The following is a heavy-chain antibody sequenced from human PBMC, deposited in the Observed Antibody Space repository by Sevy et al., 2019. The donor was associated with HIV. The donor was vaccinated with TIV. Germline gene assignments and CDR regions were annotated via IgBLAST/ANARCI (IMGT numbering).Heavy chain of an antibody. CDR1: GFTFSSYA. V-gene: IGHV3-30-3*01. J-gene: IGHJ5*02. CDR2: ISYDGSNK. D-gene: IGHD3-22*01. CDR3: ARERKLYYYDT. Sequence: GGSLRLSCAASGFTFSSYAMHWVRQAPGKGLEWVAVISYDGSNKYYADSVKGQFTISRDNSKNTLYLQMNSLRAEDTAVYYCARERKLYYYDTWGQGTLVTVSS.